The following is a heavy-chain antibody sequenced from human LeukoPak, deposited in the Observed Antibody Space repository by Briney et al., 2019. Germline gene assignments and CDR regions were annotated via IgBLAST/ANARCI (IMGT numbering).Heavy chain of an antibody. CDR3: ARGAAARRFLDY. V-gene: IGHV4-30-4*07. CDR1: GGSISSGGYS. D-gene: IGHD6-6*01. Sequence: PSQTLSLTCAVSGGSISSGGYSWSWIRQPPGKGLEWIGYIYYSGSTYYNPSLKSRVTISVDTSKNQFSLKLSSVTAADTAVYYCARGAAARRFLDYWGQGTLVTVSS. CDR2: IYYSGST. J-gene: IGHJ4*02.